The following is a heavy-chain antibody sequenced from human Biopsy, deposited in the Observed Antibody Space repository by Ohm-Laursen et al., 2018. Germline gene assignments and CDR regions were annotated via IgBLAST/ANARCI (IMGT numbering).Heavy chain of an antibody. D-gene: IGHD3-22*01. Sequence: SLRLSCAAPGFSFSTYWMTRVRQAPGKGLEWVANIQKDGNGKYYVDSVKGRFTISRDNDKNSLSLQMTNLRAEDTAVYYCARGSHYYDGSGFYSFDNWGQGTLVTVSS. V-gene: IGHV3-7*04. CDR3: ARGSHYYDGSGFYSFDN. J-gene: IGHJ4*02. CDR2: IQKDGNGK. CDR1: GFSFSTYW.